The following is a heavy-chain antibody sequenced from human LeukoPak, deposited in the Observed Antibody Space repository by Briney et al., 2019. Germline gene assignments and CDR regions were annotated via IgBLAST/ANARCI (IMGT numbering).Heavy chain of an antibody. CDR3: ARVRRLRVGGCFDY. CDR1: GFTVSSNY. D-gene: IGHD1-26*01. V-gene: IGHV3-66*01. J-gene: IGHJ4*02. Sequence: GSLRLSCAASGFTVSSNYMSWVRQAPGKGLEWVSVIYSGGSTYYADSVKGRFTISRDNSKNTLYLQMNSLRAEDTAVYYCARVRRLRVGGCFDYWGQGTLVTVSS. CDR2: IYSGGST.